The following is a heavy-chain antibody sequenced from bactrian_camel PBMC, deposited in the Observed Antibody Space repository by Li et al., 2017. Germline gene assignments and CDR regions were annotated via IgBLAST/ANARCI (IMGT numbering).Heavy chain of an antibody. J-gene: IGHJ4*01. V-gene: IGHV3-1*01. CDR1: GFTFDDYA. Sequence: DVQLVESGGDFLQPGGSLRLPCAASGFTFDDYAMGWIRQAPGKGLEWVSAISWSGDSTNYADSVKGRFTISRDNANNTLYLQLNNLKTEDTAMYYCAKAPDFSGRWLASNFRGQGTQVTVS. CDR2: ISWSGDST. CDR3: AKAPDFSGRWLASNF. D-gene: IGHD2*01.